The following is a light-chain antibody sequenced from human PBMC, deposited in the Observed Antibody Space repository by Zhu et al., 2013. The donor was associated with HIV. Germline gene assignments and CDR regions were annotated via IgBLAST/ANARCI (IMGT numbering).Light chain of an antibody. Sequence: DIVMTQSPGSLAVSLGERATINCKSSQNVLYSSNNRNYLAWYQQRSGQPPKLLIYWASTRESGVPDRFSGSGSGTDFTLTISSLQAEDVAVYYCQQYYSTPQTFGQGPRWKSN. J-gene: IGKJ1*01. CDR2: WAS. CDR1: QNVLYSSNNRNY. V-gene: IGKV4-1*01. CDR3: QQYYSTPQT.